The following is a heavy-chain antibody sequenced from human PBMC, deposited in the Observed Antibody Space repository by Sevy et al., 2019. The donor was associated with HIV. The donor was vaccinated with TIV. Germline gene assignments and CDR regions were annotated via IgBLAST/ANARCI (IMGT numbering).Heavy chain of an antibody. D-gene: IGHD1-26*01. CDR2: ISAFNGNK. CDR3: ARGGATTDY. Sequence: ASVKVSCKASGYTFNSHGISWVRQAPGQGLEWMGWISAFNGNKNSAQKFQGRVAMTTDTSTSTAYMELRGLKPDDTAVYYCARGGATTDYWGQGTLVTVSS. CDR1: GYTFNSHG. V-gene: IGHV1-18*01. J-gene: IGHJ4*02.